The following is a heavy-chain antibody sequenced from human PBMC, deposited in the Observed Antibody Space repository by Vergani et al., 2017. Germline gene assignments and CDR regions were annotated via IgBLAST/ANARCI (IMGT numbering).Heavy chain of an antibody. J-gene: IGHJ5*02. CDR2: INPSDGTT. CDR1: GYAFTSHH. V-gene: IGHV1-46*01. CDR3: ALYGVKPNSNWFDP. D-gene: IGHD1-14*01. Sequence: QVQVVQSGAEVKKSGASVKVSCKASGYAFTSHHLQWVRQAPGQGFEWMGIINPSDGTTSYAQRFQGRVTLTRDTSTSTVYMELRSLRSDDTAIYYCALYGVKPNSNWFDPWGQGTLVSVSS.